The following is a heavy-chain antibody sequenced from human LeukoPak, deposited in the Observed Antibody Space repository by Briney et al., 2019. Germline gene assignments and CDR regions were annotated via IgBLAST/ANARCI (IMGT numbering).Heavy chain of an antibody. J-gene: IGHJ6*03. D-gene: IGHD2-15*01. CDR2: ISSSSSYI. V-gene: IGHV3-21*01. Sequence: GGSLRLSCAASRFTFSSSSMNWVRPAPGKGLEWVSSISSSSSYIYYADSVKGRFTISRDNAKNSLYLQMNSLRAEDTAVYYCARDSKEVAATYYYYYYYMDVWGKGTTVTVSS. CDR3: ARDSKEVAATYYYYYYYMDV. CDR1: RFTFSSSS.